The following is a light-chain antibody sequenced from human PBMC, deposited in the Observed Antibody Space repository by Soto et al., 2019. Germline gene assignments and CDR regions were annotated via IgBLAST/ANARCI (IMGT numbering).Light chain of an antibody. CDR3: QSYDSSLSGYV. V-gene: IGLV1-40*01. CDR2: ANN. J-gene: IGLJ1*01. Sequence: SVLTQPPPMSGAPRPRGPTSCPGCGPQIGAGYDVHWYQQLPGTAPKLLIYANNFRPSGVPDRFSGSKSGTSASLAITGLQAEDEADYYCQSYDSSLSGYVFGAGTKVTVL. CDR1: GPQIGAGYD.